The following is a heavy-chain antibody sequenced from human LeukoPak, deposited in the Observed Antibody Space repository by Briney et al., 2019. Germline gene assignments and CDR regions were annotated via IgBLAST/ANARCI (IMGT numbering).Heavy chain of an antibody. J-gene: IGHJ4*02. V-gene: IGHV3-23*01. CDR2: ISGSGGST. CDR1: GFTFSSYA. Sequence: VGSLRLSCAASGFTFSSYAMSWVRQAPGKGLEWVSAISGSGGSTYYADSVKGRFTISRDNSKNTLYLQMNSLRAEDTAVYYCAKGNHMVRGVIIPYYFDYWGQGTLVIVSS. D-gene: IGHD3-10*01. CDR3: AKGNHMVRGVIIPYYFDY.